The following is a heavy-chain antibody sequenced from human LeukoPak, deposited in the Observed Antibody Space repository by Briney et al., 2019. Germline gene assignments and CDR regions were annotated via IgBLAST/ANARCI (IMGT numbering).Heavy chain of an antibody. Sequence: GRSLRLSCAASGFTFSSYAMHWVRQAPGKGLEWVAVISYDGSNKYYADSVKGRFTISRDNSKNTLYLQMNSLRAEDTAVYYCARDRWELLHVYDIWGQGTMVTVSS. CDR3: ARDRWELLHVYDI. J-gene: IGHJ3*02. CDR1: GFTFSSYA. CDR2: ISYDGSNK. V-gene: IGHV3-30-3*01. D-gene: IGHD1-26*01.